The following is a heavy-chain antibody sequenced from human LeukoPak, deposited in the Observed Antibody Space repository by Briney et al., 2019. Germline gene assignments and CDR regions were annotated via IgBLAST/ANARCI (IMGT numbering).Heavy chain of an antibody. V-gene: IGHV1-46*01. J-gene: IGHJ6*02. D-gene: IGHD3-10*01. CDR1: GYTFTSYY. Sequence: GASVTVSCTASGYTFTSYYMHWVRQAPGQGLEWMGIINPSGGSTSYAQKFQGRVTMTRDTSTSTVYMELSSLRSEDTAVYYCAREGGGSGTKSYYYYGMDVWGQGTTVTVSS. CDR3: AREGGGSGTKSYYYYGMDV. CDR2: INPSGGST.